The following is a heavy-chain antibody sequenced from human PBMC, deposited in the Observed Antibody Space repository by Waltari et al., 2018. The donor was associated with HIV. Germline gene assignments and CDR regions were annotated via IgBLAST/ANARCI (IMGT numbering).Heavy chain of an antibody. Sequence: QLQLQESGPGLVKPSETLSLTCTVSGGSISSSSYYWGWIRPPPGKGLEWIGSIYYRGSTNYNPSLNRRDTIAVDTSKNQFSLKLSSVTAADTAVYYCGRHYDFWSGYYYGFLPDSPRTMDVWGQGTTVTVSS. CDR3: GRHYDFWSGYYYGFLPDSPRTMDV. J-gene: IGHJ6*02. D-gene: IGHD3-3*01. V-gene: IGHV4-39*01. CDR2: IYYRGST. CDR1: GGSISSSSYY.